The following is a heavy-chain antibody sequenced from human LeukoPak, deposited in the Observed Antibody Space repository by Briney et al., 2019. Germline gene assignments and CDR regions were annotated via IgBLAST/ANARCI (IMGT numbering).Heavy chain of an antibody. D-gene: IGHD3-10*01. J-gene: IGHJ4*02. Sequence: PSETLSLTCTVAGGSIRSFYWSWFRQPPGRGLEWIAYVSDSGNTNYNPSLKSRVTMSIDTSKNEFSLKLSSVTAADTAVYYRARLGGSYSVDYWGQGTLVTVSS. CDR2: VSDSGNT. V-gene: IGHV4-59*08. CDR3: ARLGGSYSVDY. CDR1: GGSIRSFY.